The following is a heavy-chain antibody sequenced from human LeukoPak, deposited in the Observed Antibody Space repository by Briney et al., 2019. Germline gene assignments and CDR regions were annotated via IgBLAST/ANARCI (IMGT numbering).Heavy chain of an antibody. D-gene: IGHD6-13*01. CDR2: INWNGGST. J-gene: IGHJ4*02. V-gene: IGHV3-20*04. CDR3: ATDLSYTSSWSDY. CDR1: GFTFDDYG. Sequence: AGGSLRLSCAASGFTFDDYGMSWVRQAPGKGLEWVSGINWNGGSTGYADSVKGRFTISRDNAKNSLYLQMNSLRAEDTAVYYCATDLSYTSSWSDYWGQGTLVTVSS.